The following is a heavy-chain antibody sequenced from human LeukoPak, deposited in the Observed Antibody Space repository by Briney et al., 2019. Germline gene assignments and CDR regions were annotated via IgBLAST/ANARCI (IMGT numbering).Heavy chain of an antibody. CDR2: FDPEDGEK. J-gene: IGHJ5*02. CDR3: AITRADGYGNSFDP. Sequence: ASVKVSCKFSGYTLTELSMHWVRQAPGKGLEWMGGFDPEDGEKIYAHKFQGRVSMTEDTSTDTEYMELSSLRSEDTAVYYCAITRADGYGNSFDPWGQGTLVTVSS. CDR1: GYTLTELS. V-gene: IGHV1-24*01. D-gene: IGHD5-18*01.